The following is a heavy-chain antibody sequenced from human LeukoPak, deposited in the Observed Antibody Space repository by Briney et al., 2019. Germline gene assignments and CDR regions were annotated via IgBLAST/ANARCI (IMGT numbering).Heavy chain of an antibody. CDR3: AREKRRGYSSSWTPPFRNNWFDP. CDR1: GREG. CDR2: IWYDGSNK. Sequence: GREGRHWGRQEPDKEQEWVAVIWYDGSNKYYADSVKVRFTISRDNSKNTLYLQMNSLRAEDTAVYYCAREKRRGYSSSWTPPFRNNWFDPWGQGTLVNVSS. D-gene: IGHD6-13*01. J-gene: IGHJ5*02. V-gene: IGHV3-33*01.